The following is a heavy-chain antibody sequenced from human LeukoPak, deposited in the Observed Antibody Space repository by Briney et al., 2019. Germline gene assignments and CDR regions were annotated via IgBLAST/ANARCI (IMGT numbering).Heavy chain of an antibody. J-gene: IGHJ4*02. CDR1: GLTFNNYA. Sequence: PGESLRLSCAASGLTFNNYAMSWVRQAPGKGLEWVSTISGGGGSTYYADSVKGRFTISRDNSKNTLYLQVNSLRAEDTAVYYCAKGGKWDVTPFDYWGQGTLVTVSS. CDR2: ISGGGGST. CDR3: AKGGKWDVTPFDY. V-gene: IGHV3-23*01. D-gene: IGHD1-26*01.